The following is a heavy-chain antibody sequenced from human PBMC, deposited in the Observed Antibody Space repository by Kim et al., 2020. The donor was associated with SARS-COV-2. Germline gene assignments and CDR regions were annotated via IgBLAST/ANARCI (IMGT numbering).Heavy chain of an antibody. J-gene: IGHJ4*02. D-gene: IGHD3-22*01. CDR1: GGSISSYY. Sequence: SETLSLTCTVSGGSISSYYWSWIRQPPGKGLEWIGYIYYSGSTNYNPSLKSRVTISVDTSKNQFSLKLSSVTAADTAVYYCARSPNYYDSSGYYYVDYWGQGTLVTVSS. CDR3: ARSPNYYDSSGYYYVDY. CDR2: IYYSGST. V-gene: IGHV4-59*01.